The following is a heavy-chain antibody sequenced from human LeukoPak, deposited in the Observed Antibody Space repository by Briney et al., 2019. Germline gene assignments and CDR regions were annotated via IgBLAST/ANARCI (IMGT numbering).Heavy chain of an antibody. D-gene: IGHD6-13*01. V-gene: IGHV3-23*01. CDR2: ISGSGGST. J-gene: IGHJ4*02. CDR1: GLSFSSYA. CDR3: AKVRKSSSWYFDY. Sequence: GGSLRLSCAASGLSFSSYAISWVRQAPGKGLEWVSAISGSGGSTYYADSVKGRFTISRDNSKNTLYLQMNSLRAADKAVYYCAKVRKSSSWYFDYWGQGTLVTVSS.